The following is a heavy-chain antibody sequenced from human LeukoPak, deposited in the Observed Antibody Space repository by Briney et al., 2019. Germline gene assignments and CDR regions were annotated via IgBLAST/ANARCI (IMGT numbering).Heavy chain of an antibody. J-gene: IGHJ4*02. V-gene: IGHV4-61*02. D-gene: IGHD2-21*01. CDR1: GGSISSGSYY. CDR3: ARENLFAPNPDY. CDR2: IYTSGST. Sequence: PSQTLSLTCTVSGGSISSGSYYWSWIRQPAGKGLEGIGRIYTSGSTNYNPSLKSRVTISVDTSKNQFTLKLSSVTAADTAVYYCARENLFAPNPDYWGQGTLVTVSS.